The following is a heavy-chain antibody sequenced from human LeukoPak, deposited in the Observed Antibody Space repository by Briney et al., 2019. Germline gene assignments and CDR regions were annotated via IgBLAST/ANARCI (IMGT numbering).Heavy chain of an antibody. V-gene: IGHV3-30*18. CDR1: GFTFSSYG. D-gene: IGHD3-22*01. Sequence: GGSLRLSCAASGFTFSSYGMHWVRQAPGKGLEWVAVISYDGSNKYYADSVKGRFTISRDNSKNTLYLQMNSLRAEDTAVYYCAKDLYYDSSGYYYGIFDYWGQGTLVTVSS. J-gene: IGHJ4*02. CDR2: ISYDGSNK. CDR3: AKDLYYDSSGYYYGIFDY.